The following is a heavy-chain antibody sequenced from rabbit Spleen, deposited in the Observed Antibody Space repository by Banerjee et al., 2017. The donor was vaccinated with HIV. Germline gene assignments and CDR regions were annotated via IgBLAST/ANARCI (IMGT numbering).Heavy chain of an antibody. J-gene: IGHJ6*01. V-gene: IGHV1S45*01. CDR3: ARDLDGRGGGYDL. D-gene: IGHD1-1*01. CDR1: GVSLSDKDV. Sequence: EQLEESGGGLVKPEGSLTLTCKASGVSLSDKDVMCWVRQAPGKGLEWIACVNTITGKSVYASWAKGRFIMSRTSSTTVTLQMTSLTVADTATYFCARDLDGRGGGYDLWGPGTLVTVS. CDR2: VNTITGKS.